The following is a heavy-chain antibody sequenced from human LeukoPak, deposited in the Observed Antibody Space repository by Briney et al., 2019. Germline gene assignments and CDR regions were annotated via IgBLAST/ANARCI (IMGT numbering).Heavy chain of an antibody. J-gene: IGHJ4*02. CDR3: VTGFTTMAVDYFDY. Sequence: ASVKVSCKVSGKTLSELSIHCLRQPPGKGLEWLGGSDPEDGERIYAQMFQGRVTMTEDTSIDTAYMELSSLGSEDTAVYYCVTGFTTMAVDYFDYWGQGTLVTVSP. D-gene: IGHD5-18*01. CDR1: GKTLSELS. V-gene: IGHV1-24*01. CDR2: SDPEDGER.